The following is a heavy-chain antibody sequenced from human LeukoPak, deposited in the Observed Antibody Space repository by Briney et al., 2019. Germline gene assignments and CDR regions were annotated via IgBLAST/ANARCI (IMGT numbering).Heavy chain of an antibody. CDR3: VAMLRGVGH. J-gene: IGHJ4*02. CDR1: EFTFSDHF. V-gene: IGHV3-72*01. CDR2: SRHKGNNYAT. D-gene: IGHD3-10*01. Sequence: PGGSLRLSCAASEFTFSDHFMDWVRQAPGKGLEWVGRSRHKGNNYATQYAASVKDRFTISRDDSKNSLHLQMNSLKTEDTAVYFCVAMLRGVGHWGQGTLVTVSS.